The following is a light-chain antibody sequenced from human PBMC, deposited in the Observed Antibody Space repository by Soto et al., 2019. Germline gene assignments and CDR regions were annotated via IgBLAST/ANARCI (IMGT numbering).Light chain of an antibody. Sequence: MLMKKSPATLAVSQGEGASLSCRASQSVSSNLAWYQQKPGQAPRLLIYGASTRATGIPARFSASGSATEFTLTISSLLSEDFAVYYCQQYNDWPRTFGQGTKVDI. CDR1: QSVSSN. CDR3: QQYNDWPRT. CDR2: GAS. V-gene: IGKV3-15*01. J-gene: IGKJ1*01.